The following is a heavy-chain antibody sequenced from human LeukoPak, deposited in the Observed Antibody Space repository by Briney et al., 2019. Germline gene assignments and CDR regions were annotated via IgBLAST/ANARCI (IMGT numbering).Heavy chain of an antibody. Sequence: GGSLRLSCAASGFTFSSYWMHWVRQAPGMGLVWVSRINSDGSSTRYADSVKGRFTISRDNAKNTLYLQMNSLRAEDTAVYHCVRDNDSIFDNWGQGTLVTVSS. V-gene: IGHV3-74*01. CDR3: VRDNDSIFDN. D-gene: IGHD2/OR15-2a*01. CDR2: INSDGSST. J-gene: IGHJ4*02. CDR1: GFTFSSYW.